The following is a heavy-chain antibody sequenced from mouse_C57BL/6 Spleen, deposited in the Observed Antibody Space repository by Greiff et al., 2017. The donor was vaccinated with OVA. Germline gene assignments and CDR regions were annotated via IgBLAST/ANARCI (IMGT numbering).Heavy chain of an antibody. Sequence: GGGLVQPKGSLKLSCAASGFSFNTYAMNWVRQAPGKGLEWVARIRSKSNNYATYYADSVKDRFTISRDDSESMLYLQMNNLKTEDTAMYYCVREDDYGPWFAYWGQGTLVTVSA. D-gene: IGHD2-4*01. V-gene: IGHV10-1*01. CDR2: IRSKSNNYAT. J-gene: IGHJ3*01. CDR3: VREDDYGPWFAY. CDR1: GFSFNTYA.